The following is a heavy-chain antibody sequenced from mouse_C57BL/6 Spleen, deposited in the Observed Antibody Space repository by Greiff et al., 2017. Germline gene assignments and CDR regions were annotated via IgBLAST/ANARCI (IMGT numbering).Heavy chain of an antibody. CDR2: IYPGDGDT. V-gene: IGHV1-80*01. CDR1: GYAFSSYW. CDR3: AREGTGTRYFDY. Sequence: LQESGAELVKPGASVKISCKASGYAFSSYWMNWVKQRPGKGLEWIGQIYPGDGDTNYNGKFKGKATLTADKSSSTAYMQLSSLTSEDSAVYFCAREGTGTRYFDYWGQGTTLTVSS. D-gene: IGHD4-1*01. J-gene: IGHJ2*01.